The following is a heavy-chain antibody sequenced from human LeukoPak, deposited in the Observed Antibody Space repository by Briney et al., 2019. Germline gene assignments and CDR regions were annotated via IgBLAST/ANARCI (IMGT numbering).Heavy chain of an antibody. CDR2: IKSKTDGGTT. V-gene: IGHV3-15*01. Sequence: PGGSLRLSCAASGFTFSNAWMSWVRQAPGKGLEWVGRIKSKTDGGTTDYAAPVKGRFTISRDDSKNTLYLQMNSLKTEDTAVYYCTTDRFWSGYDLDYWGQGTLVTVSS. CDR3: TTDRFWSGYDLDY. J-gene: IGHJ4*02. D-gene: IGHD3-3*01. CDR1: GFTFSNAW.